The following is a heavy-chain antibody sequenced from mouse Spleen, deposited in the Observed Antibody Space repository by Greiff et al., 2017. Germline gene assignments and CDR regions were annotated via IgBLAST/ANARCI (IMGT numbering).Heavy chain of an antibody. CDR1: GFTFSSYA. CDR2: ISSGGSYT. D-gene: IGHD2-1*01. V-gene: IGHV5-9-1*01. CDR3: ARRGYGKGYYFDY. Sequence: EVMLVESGGGLVKPGGSLKLSCAASGFTFSSYAMSWVRQTPEKRLEWVATISSGGSYTYYPDSVKGRFTISRDHAKNTLYLQMSSLRSEDTAMYYCARRGYGKGYYFDYWGQGTTLTVSS. J-gene: IGHJ2*01.